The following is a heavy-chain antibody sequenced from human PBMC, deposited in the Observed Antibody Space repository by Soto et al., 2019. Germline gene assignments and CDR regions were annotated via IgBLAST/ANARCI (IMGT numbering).Heavy chain of an antibody. D-gene: IGHD1-26*01. CDR2: IIPIFGTA. V-gene: IGHV1-69*01. CDR1: GGTFSSYA. Sequence: QVQLVQSGAEVKKPGSSVKVSCKASGGTFSSYAISWVRQAPGQGLEWMGGIIPIFGTANYAQKFQGRVTITADESTSTAYRELSSLRSEDTAVYYCARERGSVGAPYYYGMDVWGQGATVTVSS. J-gene: IGHJ6*02. CDR3: ARERGSVGAPYYYGMDV.